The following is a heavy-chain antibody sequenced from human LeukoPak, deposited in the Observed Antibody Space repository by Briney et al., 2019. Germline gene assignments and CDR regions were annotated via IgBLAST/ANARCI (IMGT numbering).Heavy chain of an antibody. V-gene: IGHV4-31*03. CDR3: ARVVGATIDY. J-gene: IGHJ4*02. Sequence: SETLFLTCTVSGGSVSSGSYYWSWIRQHPGKGLEWIGYIYYSGSTYYNPSLKSRVTISVDTSKNQFSLKLSSVTAADTAVYYCARVVGATIDYWGQGTLVTVSS. D-gene: IGHD1-26*01. CDR2: IYYSGST. CDR1: GGSVSSGSYY.